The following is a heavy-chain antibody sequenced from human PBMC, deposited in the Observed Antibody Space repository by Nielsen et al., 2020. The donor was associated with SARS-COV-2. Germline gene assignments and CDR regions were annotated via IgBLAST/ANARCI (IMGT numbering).Heavy chain of an antibody. CDR3: ALGSNLFDP. Sequence: SETLSLTCTVSGGSISSYYWSWIRQSPGKGLEWIGYISYSGSTNYNPSLSSRVTISLDMSREQFSLNLSSVTAADTAVYYCALGSNLFDPWGQGTLVTFSS. J-gene: IGHJ5*02. CDR2: ISYSGST. CDR1: GGSISSYY. V-gene: IGHV4-59*08.